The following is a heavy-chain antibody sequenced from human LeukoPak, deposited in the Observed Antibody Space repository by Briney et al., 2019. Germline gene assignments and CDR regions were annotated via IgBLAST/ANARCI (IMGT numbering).Heavy chain of an antibody. J-gene: IGHJ6*02. CDR3: AKDRSGSYYSNGMDV. D-gene: IGHD1-26*01. CDR1: GFTFSSYG. CDR2: ISYDGSNK. Sequence: PGGSLRLSCAASGFTFSSYGMHWVRQAPGKGLEWVAVISYDGSNKYYADSVKGRFTISRDNSKNTLYLQMNSLRAEDTAVYYCAKDRSGSYYSNGMDVWGQGTTVTVSS. V-gene: IGHV3-30*18.